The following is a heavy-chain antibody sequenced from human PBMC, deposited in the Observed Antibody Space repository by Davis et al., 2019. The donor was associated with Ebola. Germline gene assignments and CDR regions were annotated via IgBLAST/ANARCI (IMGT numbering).Heavy chain of an antibody. Sequence: GGSLRLSCAASGFTFSDYYMSWIRQAPGKGLEWVSYISSSSSYTNYADSVKGRFTISRDNAKNSLYLQMNSLRAEDTAVYYCARDRYCSGGSCYLYYYGMDVWGQGTTVTVSS. V-gene: IGHV3-11*06. CDR1: GFTFSDYY. CDR2: ISSSSSYT. D-gene: IGHD2-15*01. J-gene: IGHJ6*02. CDR3: ARDRYCSGGSCYLYYYGMDV.